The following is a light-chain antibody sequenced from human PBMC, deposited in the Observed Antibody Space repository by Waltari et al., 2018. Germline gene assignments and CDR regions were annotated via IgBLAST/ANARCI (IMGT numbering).Light chain of an antibody. Sequence: QSALTQPPSASGSPGQSVTISCTGTSSDVGGSKYVSWYQQHPGKAPKLMIYEVSKGPVGVPGRFSGSKSGNTASLTGSGLQAEDEADYYCSSYADSIKLFGGGTKLTVL. CDR1: SSDVGGSKY. V-gene: IGLV2-8*01. CDR3: SSYADSIKL. CDR2: EVS. J-gene: IGLJ2*01.